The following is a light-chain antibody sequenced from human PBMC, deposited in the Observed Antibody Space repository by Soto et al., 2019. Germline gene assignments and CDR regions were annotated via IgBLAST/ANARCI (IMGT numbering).Light chain of an antibody. V-gene: IGLV1-47*01. CDR1: SSNIGSNY. Sequence: QSVLTQPPSASGTPGQRVTISCSGRSSNIGSNYVYWYQQLPRTAPKLLIYRNNQRPSGVPDRFSGSKSGTSASLAISGLRSEDEADYYCAAWDDSLSGKVVFGGGTKVTVL. CDR2: RNN. CDR3: AAWDDSLSGKVV. J-gene: IGLJ2*01.